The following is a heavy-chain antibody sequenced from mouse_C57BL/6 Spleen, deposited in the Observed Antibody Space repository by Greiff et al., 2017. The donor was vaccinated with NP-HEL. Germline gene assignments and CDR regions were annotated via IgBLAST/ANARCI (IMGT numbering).Heavy chain of an antibody. CDR2: INYDGSST. Sequence: EVQLVESEGGLVQPGSSMKLSCTASGFTFSDYYMAWVRQVPEKGLEWVANINYDGSSTYYLDSLKSRFIISRDNAKNILYLQMSSLKSEDTATYYCARGPLPRYWYFDVWGTGTTVTVSS. CDR1: GFTFSDYY. CDR3: ARGPLPRYWYFDV. J-gene: IGHJ1*03. V-gene: IGHV5-16*01.